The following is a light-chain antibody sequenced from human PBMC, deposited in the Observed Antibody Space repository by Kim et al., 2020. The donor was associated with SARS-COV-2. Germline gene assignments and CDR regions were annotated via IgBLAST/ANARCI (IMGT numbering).Light chain of an antibody. V-gene: IGKV1-5*03. CDR3: QHYSRFPYT. Sequence: SASVGDRVPITCRASESIGTWLAWYQQKPGRAPRLLIYLASTLENGVPSRFSGTGSGTEFSLSITSLQPDDFATYYCQHYSRFPYTFGQGTKLEIK. CDR1: ESIGTW. J-gene: IGKJ2*01. CDR2: LAS.